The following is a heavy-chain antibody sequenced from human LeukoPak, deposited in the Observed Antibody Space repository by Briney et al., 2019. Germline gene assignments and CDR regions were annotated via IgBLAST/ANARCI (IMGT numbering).Heavy chain of an antibody. J-gene: IGHJ5*02. CDR1: GGSISSYY. V-gene: IGHV4-59*01. D-gene: IGHD3-10*01. CDR2: IYYSGST. CDR3: ARDYYGSGIRGWFDP. Sequence: SETLSLTCTVSGGSISSYYWSWIRQPPGKGLEWIGYIYYSGSTNYNPSLKSRVTISVDTSKNQFSLKLSSVTAADTAVYYCARDYYGSGIRGWFDPWGQGTLVTVSS.